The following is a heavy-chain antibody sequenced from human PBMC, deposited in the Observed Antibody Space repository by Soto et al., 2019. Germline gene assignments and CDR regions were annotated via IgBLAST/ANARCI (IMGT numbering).Heavy chain of an antibody. Sequence: PGGSLRLSCAASGFTFSSYGMHGVGQAPGKGLVWVAVISYDGSNKYYADSVNGRFTISRDNSKSTLYLQMNSLRAEDTAVYYCAKGYVYDILTACAGWGQGTRVTVSS. CDR2: ISYDGSNK. CDR3: AKGYVYDILTACAG. CDR1: GFTFSSYG. J-gene: IGHJ6*02. V-gene: IGHV3-30*18. D-gene: IGHD3-9*01.